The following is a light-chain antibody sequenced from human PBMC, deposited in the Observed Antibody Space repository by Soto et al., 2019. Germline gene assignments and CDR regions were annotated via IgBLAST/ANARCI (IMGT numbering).Light chain of an antibody. CDR2: YDY. CDR3: QVWDSSSDLV. V-gene: IGLV3-21*04. Sequence: SYELTQPPAVSVAPGKTARITCGGNNIGSKSVHWYQQKPGQAPVLVIYYDYDRPSGIPERFSGSNSGNTATLTISRVEAGDEAVYYCQVWDSSSDLVFGGGTKVTVL. CDR1: NIGSKS. J-gene: IGLJ2*01.